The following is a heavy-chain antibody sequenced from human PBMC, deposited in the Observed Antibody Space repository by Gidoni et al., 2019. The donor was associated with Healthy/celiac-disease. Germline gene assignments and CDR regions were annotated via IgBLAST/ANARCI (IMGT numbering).Heavy chain of an antibody. V-gene: IGHV3-30*01. Sequence: PGRSLRLSCAASGFTFSSYAMHWVRQAPGTVLEWVAVISYDGSNNYYADSVKGRFTISRDNSKNTLYLQMNGLRAEDTAVYYCARALYYYYYGMDVWGQGTTVHRLL. J-gene: IGHJ6*02. CDR3: ARALYYYYYGMDV. CDR1: GFTFSSYA. CDR2: ISYDGSNN.